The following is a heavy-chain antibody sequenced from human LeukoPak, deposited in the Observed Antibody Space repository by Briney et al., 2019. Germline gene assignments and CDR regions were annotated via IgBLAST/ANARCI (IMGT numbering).Heavy chain of an antibody. V-gene: IGHV3-7*01. J-gene: IGHJ4*02. D-gene: IGHD4-17*01. Sequence: QPGGSLRLSCAASGFTFSSYWMSWVRQAPGKGLEWVANIKQDGSEKYYVDSVKGRFTISRDNAKNSLYLQMNSLRAEDTAVYYCASSRYGDYAHPLDYWGQGTLVTVSS. CDR2: IKQDGSEK. CDR1: GFTFSSYW. CDR3: ASSRYGDYAHPLDY.